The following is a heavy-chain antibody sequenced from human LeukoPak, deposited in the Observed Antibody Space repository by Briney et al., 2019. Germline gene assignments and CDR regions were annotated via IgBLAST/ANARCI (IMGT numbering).Heavy chain of an antibody. CDR2: ISRRSRHV. Sequence: PGGSLRLSCAASGFTFSDYSMNWVRQAPGEGLEWVSSISRRSRHVYYAGSVKGRFTISRDDARNSISLQMKSLSAEDMAVYFCVRDLLGSGSTTAYLYHWGQGTLVTVSS. V-gene: IGHV3-21*01. CDR1: GFTFSDYS. J-gene: IGHJ1*01. CDR3: VRDLLGSGSTTAYLYH. D-gene: IGHD3-10*01.